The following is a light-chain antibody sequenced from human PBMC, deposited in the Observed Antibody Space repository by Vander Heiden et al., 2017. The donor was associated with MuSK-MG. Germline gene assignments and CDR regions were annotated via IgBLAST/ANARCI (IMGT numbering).Light chain of an antibody. CDR2: SAS. Sequence: EIVLTPSLGTLSLSPGETATLSCTASQSVSSSYLAWYQQKPGQAPRLLIYSASSRATGIPDRFSGSGSGTDFTLTISRLEPEDFAVYYCQQYSSSLYTFGQGTKLEIK. CDR3: QQYSSSLYT. J-gene: IGKJ2*01. V-gene: IGKV3-20*01. CDR1: QSVSSSY.